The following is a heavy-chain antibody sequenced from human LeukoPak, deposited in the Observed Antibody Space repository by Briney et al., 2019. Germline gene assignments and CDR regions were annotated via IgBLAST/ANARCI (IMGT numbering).Heavy chain of an antibody. V-gene: IGHV1-2*02. D-gene: IGHD6-13*01. CDR1: GYTFTCYY. CDR3: ARGEESIAAAGAPPDY. Sequence: GASVKVSCKASGYTFTCYYLYLGRQGPGQGLEMMGWINPNSGGTNYAQKFQGRVTMTSDTSISTAYMELSRLRSDDTAVYYCARGEESIAAAGAPPDYWGKGTLVTGSS. CDR2: INPNSGGT. J-gene: IGHJ4*02.